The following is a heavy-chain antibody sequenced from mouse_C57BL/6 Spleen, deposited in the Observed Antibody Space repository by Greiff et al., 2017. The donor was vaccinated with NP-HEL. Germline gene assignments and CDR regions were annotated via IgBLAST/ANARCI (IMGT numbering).Heavy chain of an antibody. Sequence: EVKVEESGGGLVQPGGSLSLSCAASGFTFTDYYMSWVRQPPGKALEWLGFIRNKANGYTTEYSASVKGRFTISRDNSQSILYLQMNALRAEDSATYYCARATGTGAMDYWGQGTSVTVSS. J-gene: IGHJ4*01. V-gene: IGHV7-3*01. CDR1: GFTFTDYY. CDR3: ARATGTGAMDY. D-gene: IGHD4-1*02. CDR2: IRNKANGYTT.